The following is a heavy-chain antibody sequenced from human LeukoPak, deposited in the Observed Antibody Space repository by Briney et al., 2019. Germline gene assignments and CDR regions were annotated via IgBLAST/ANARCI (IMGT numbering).Heavy chain of an antibody. CDR3: AIRYSGSYNDY. D-gene: IGHD1-26*01. Sequence: GESLKISCKGFGYTFTSYWIGWVRQMPGKGLEWMGIIYPDDSDITYSPSFQGQGTTSADKSISTAYLQWSSLKASDTAMYYCAIRYSGSYNDYWGQGTLVTVSS. CDR1: GYTFTSYW. CDR2: IYPDDSDI. V-gene: IGHV5-51*01. J-gene: IGHJ4*02.